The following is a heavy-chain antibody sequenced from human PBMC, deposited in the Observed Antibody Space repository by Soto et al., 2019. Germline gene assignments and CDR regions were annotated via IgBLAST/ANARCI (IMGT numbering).Heavy chain of an antibody. CDR1: GGSISIYY. V-gene: IGHV4-59*01. Sequence: PSDTLSLTCTVSGGSISIYYWSWIRQPPGKGLEWIGYIYYSGSTNYNPSLKSRVTISVDTSKNQFSLKLSSLTAADTAVYYCARGGDTIFGVVIPPAPLNWFDPWGQGTLVTVSS. CDR3: ARGGDTIFGVVIPPAPLNWFDP. D-gene: IGHD3-3*01. CDR2: IYYSGST. J-gene: IGHJ5*02.